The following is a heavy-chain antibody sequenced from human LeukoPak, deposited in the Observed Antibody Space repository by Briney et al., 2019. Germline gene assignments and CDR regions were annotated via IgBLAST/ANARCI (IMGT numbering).Heavy chain of an antibody. Sequence: GEPLKISSKGSGYSFTSFWIGWVRQMRRQGLEWMGIIYPGDSDTRYSTSFQGQVTISADKSISTAYLQWSSLKASDTAMYYCARRTPTPTAFDYWGQGTLVTVSS. D-gene: IGHD4-17*01. CDR3: ARRTPTPTAFDY. J-gene: IGHJ4*02. CDR2: IYPGDSDT. CDR1: GYSFTSFW. V-gene: IGHV5-51*01.